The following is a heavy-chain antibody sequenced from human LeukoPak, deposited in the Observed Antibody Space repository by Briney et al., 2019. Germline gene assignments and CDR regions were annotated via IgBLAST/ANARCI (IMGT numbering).Heavy chain of an antibody. D-gene: IGHD6-13*01. CDR3: VRFGLTSSLDH. Sequence: GESLKISCKISGYKLTNNWIGWVRQVPGKGLEWIGLIYAGYSDAKYSPSFQGQVTLSVDASISTAYLQLSGLRASDTAIYYCVRFGLTSSLDHWGQGTLVTVSS. CDR1: GYKLTNNW. J-gene: IGHJ5*02. V-gene: IGHV5-51*01. CDR2: IYAGYSDA.